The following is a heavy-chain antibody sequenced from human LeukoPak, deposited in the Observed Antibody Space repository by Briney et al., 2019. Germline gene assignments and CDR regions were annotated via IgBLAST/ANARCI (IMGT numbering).Heavy chain of an antibody. Sequence: SETLSLTCTVSGGSISGYYWSWIRQPPGKGLEWIGYIYYSGSTNYNPPLKSRVTISVDTSKNQFSLKLSSVTAADTAVYYCARRQAPEKYYDFWSGYSDAFDIWGQGTMVTVSS. CDR1: GGSISGYY. D-gene: IGHD3-3*01. CDR2: IYYSGST. CDR3: ARRQAPEKYYDFWSGYSDAFDI. V-gene: IGHV4-59*01. J-gene: IGHJ3*02.